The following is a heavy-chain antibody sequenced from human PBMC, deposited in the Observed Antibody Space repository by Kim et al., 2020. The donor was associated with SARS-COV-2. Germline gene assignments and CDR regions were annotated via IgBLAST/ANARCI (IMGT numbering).Heavy chain of an antibody. V-gene: IGHV1-18*01. CDR2: ISAYNGNT. CDR1: GYTFTSYG. Sequence: ASVKVSCKASGYTFTSYGISWVRQAPGQGLEWMGWISAYNGNTNYAQKLQGRVTMTTDTSTSTAYMELRILISDDTAVYYCARDLSNLYCSGGSCYQEDYYYGMDFWGQGTTVTVSS. CDR3: ARDLSNLYCSGGSCYQEDYYYGMDF. J-gene: IGHJ6*02. D-gene: IGHD2-15*01.